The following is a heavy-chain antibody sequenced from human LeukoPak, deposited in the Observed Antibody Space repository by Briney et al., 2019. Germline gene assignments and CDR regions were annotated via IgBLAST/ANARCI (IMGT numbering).Heavy chain of an antibody. CDR3: AKDGYYYDSSGYRNYYYYMDV. Sequence: PGGSLRLSCAASGFTFSRYSMSWVRQAPGKGLEWVSGISVSGHKTYHADSVKGRFSISRDNSKNMVYLQMNSLRAEDTAVYYCAKDGYYYDSSGYRNYYYYMDVWGKGTTVTISS. CDR2: ISVSGHKT. J-gene: IGHJ6*03. D-gene: IGHD3-22*01. CDR1: GFTFSRYS. V-gene: IGHV3-23*01.